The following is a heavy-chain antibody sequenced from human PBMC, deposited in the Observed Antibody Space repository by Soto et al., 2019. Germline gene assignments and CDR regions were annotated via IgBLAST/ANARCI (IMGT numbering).Heavy chain of an antibody. J-gene: IGHJ6*02. CDR2: IIPICGTA. CDR1: GGTFSSYA. V-gene: IGHV1-69*01. D-gene: IGHD6-6*01. Sequence: QVQLVQSGAEVKKPGSSVKVSCKASGGTFSSYAMSWVRQAPGQGLEWMGGIIPICGTANYAQKFQGRVTITSDESTSTAYMELSSLRSEDTAVYYCARGRIAARPSPYYYYGMCVWGQGTTVTVSS. CDR3: ARGRIAARPSPYYYYGMCV.